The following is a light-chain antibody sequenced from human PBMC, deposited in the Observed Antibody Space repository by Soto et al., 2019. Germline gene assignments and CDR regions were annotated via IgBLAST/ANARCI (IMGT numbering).Light chain of an antibody. CDR1: QSVLYSSNNKNY. Sequence: DIVMTQSPDCLAVSLGERPTINCKSSQSVLYSSNNKNYLAWYQQKPGQPPKLLIYWASTRESGVPDRFSGSGSGTDFTLTISSLQAEDVAVYYCQQYYSSPHFGQGTKLEIK. CDR3: QQYYSSPH. V-gene: IGKV4-1*01. J-gene: IGKJ2*01. CDR2: WAS.